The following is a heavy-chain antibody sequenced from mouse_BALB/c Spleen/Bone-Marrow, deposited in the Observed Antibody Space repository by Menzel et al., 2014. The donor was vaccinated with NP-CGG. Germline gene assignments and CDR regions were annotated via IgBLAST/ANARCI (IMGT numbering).Heavy chain of an antibody. Sequence: EVQLQESGGDLVKPGGSLKLSCAASGFTFSSYGMSWVRQTPDKRLEWVATISSGDSYTYYPDSVKGRFTISRDNTKNTLYLLMSRLKSEGTAMYYCEGHSADSYAMDYWGQGTSVTVSS. CDR3: EGHSADSYAMDY. CDR1: GFTFSSYG. J-gene: IGHJ4*01. V-gene: IGHV5-6*01. CDR2: ISSGDSYT.